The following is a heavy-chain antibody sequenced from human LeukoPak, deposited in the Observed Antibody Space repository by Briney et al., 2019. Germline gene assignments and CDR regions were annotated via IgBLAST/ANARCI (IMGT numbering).Heavy chain of an antibody. Sequence: PSETLPLTCTVSGGSISSYYWSWIRQPAGKGLGWIGRIHTSGSTNYNPSLKSRVTMSVDTSKNQFSLKVTSVTAADAAVYYCARAWQWLPLDSWGQGTLVTVSS. CDR3: ARAWQWLPLDS. J-gene: IGHJ4*02. D-gene: IGHD6-19*01. CDR1: GGSISSYY. V-gene: IGHV4-4*07. CDR2: IHTSGST.